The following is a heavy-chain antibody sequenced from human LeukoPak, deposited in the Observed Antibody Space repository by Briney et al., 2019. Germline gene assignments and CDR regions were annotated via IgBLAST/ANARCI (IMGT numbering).Heavy chain of an antibody. Sequence: SETLSLTCIVSGGSISSRSYYWGWTRQPPGKGLEWIGSVYYKGNTYYMPSLKSRVTMSIDTTRNQLSLKVTSVTAADTAMYYCARVGGDYYGGRIFDSWGQGTLVTVSS. CDR3: ARVGGDYYGGRIFDS. CDR2: VYYKGNT. J-gene: IGHJ4*02. D-gene: IGHD2-21*01. CDR1: GGSISSRSYY. V-gene: IGHV4-39*07.